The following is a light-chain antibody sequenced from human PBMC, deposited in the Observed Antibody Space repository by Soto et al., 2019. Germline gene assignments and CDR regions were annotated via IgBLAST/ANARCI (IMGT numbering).Light chain of an antibody. CDR1: SSDVGGYNY. CDR2: EVS. Sequence: QSVLTQPPSASGSPGQSVTISCTGTSSDVGGYNYVSWYKQHPGKAPKLMIYEVSKRPSGVPDRFSGSKSGNTASLTVSGLQAEDEADYYCSSYAGSNNLGVFGTGTKLTVL. V-gene: IGLV2-8*01. CDR3: SSYAGSNNLGV. J-gene: IGLJ1*01.